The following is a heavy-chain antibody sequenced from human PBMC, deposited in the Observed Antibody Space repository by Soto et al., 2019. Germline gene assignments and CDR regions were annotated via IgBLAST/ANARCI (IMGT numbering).Heavy chain of an antibody. V-gene: IGHV1-18*01. Sequence: GASVKVSFKASGYTFTSYGISWVRQAPGQGLEWMGWISAYNGNTNYAQKLQGRVTMTTDTSTSTAYMELRSLRSDDTAVYYCASNNLRYFDWSSGKTAFDDWGQGTLGTVSS. J-gene: IGHJ4*02. CDR1: GYTFTSYG. CDR3: ASNNLRYFDWSSGKTAFDD. CDR2: ISAYNGNT. D-gene: IGHD3-9*01.